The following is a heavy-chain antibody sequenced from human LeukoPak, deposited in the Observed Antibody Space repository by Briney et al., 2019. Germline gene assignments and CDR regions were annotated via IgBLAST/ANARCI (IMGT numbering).Heavy chain of an antibody. V-gene: IGHV5-51*01. Sequence: GESLKISCKGSGHSFTSYWIGWVRQMPGKGLECMGIIYPSDSDTRYSPSFQGQVTISADKSINTAYLQWSSLKASDTAMYYCARMIAAADLDAFDIWGQGTMVTVSS. CDR3: ARMIAAADLDAFDI. CDR2: IYPSDSDT. J-gene: IGHJ3*02. CDR1: GHSFTSYW. D-gene: IGHD6-13*01.